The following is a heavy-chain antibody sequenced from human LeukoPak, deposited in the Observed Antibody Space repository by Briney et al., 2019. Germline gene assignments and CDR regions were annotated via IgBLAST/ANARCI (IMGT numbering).Heavy chain of an antibody. CDR3: ARTPDTAMVLDAFGI. Sequence: PVKVSCKASGGTFSSYAISWVRQAPGQGLEWMGGIIPIFGTANYAQKFQGRVTITADESTSTAYMELSSLRSEDTAVYYCARTPDTAMVLDAFGIWGKGQWSPSLQ. V-gene: IGHV1-69*13. CDR2: IIPIFGTA. D-gene: IGHD5-18*01. J-gene: IGHJ3*02. CDR1: GGTFSSYA.